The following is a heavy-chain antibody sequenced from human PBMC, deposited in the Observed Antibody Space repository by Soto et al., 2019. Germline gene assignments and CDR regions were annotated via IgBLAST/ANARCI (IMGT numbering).Heavy chain of an antibody. D-gene: IGHD1-26*01. Sequence: EVKVIESGGDLIEPGGSLRLSCAASGFKVGSSYVTWVRQAPGEGLEWGSVIVSGGSTHYADSVTGRFTVSRDVSNNTVYLHMSSLGAEDTAVYFCATDSRNVGIGYFDSWGLGTLVTVSS. CDR3: ATDSRNVGIGYFDS. CDR1: GFKVGSSY. CDR2: IVSGGST. J-gene: IGHJ4*02. V-gene: IGHV3-53*01.